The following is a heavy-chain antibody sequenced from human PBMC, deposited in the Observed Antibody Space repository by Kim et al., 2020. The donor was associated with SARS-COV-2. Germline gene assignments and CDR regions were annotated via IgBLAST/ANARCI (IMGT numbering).Heavy chain of an antibody. Sequence: AQKFQGSVTITADKSTSTAYMELSSLRSEDTAVYYCARDSSIAVAGTGDYWGQGTLVTVSS. V-gene: IGHV1-69*04. J-gene: IGHJ4*02. CDR3: ARDSSIAVAGTGDY. D-gene: IGHD6-19*01.